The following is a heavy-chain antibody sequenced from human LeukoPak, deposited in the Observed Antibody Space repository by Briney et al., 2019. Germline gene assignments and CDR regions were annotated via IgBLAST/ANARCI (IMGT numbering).Heavy chain of an antibody. CDR1: GFTFSDYY. D-gene: IGHD5-24*01. V-gene: IGHV3-11*01. Sequence: GRSLRLSCAASGFTFSDYYMTWIRQAPGKGLEWVSYTSSSGRTIYYADSVKGRFTISRDNAKSSLFLQMNSLRAEDTAVYYCARQREMTTIFTALGYWGQGTLVTVSS. CDR3: ARQREMTTIFTALGY. J-gene: IGHJ4*02. CDR2: TSSSGRTI.